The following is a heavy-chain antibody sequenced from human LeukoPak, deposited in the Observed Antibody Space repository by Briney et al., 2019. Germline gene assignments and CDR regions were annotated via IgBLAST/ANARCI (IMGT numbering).Heavy chain of an antibody. D-gene: IGHD2-2*01. CDR2: ISYDGSNK. V-gene: IGHV3-30*18. J-gene: IGHJ4*02. CDR1: GFTFSSYG. CDR3: AKLVFTD. Sequence: GGSLRLSCAASGFTFSSYGMHWVRQAPGKGLEWVAVISYDGSNKYYADSVKGRFTISRDNSKNTLYLQMNSLRAEDTAVYYCAKLVFTDWGQGTLVTVSS.